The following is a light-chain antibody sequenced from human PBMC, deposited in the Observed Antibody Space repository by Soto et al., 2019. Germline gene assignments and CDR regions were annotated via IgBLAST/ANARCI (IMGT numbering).Light chain of an antibody. CDR2: SNN. CDR3: AAWDDSLNVL. J-gene: IGLJ2*01. CDR1: SSNIGSNT. V-gene: IGLV1-44*01. Sequence: QSVLTQPPSASGTPGQRVTISCSGSSSNIGSNTVNWYQQLPGTAPKLLIYSNNQRPSGVSDRFSGSKSGTSASLAISGLQSEDEADYYCAAWDDSLNVLFGGGTKVTVL.